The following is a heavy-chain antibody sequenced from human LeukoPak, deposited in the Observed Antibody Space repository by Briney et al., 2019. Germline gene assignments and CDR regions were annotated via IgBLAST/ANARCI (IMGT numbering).Heavy chain of an antibody. D-gene: IGHD6-19*01. CDR2: INLNSGGT. J-gene: IGHJ4*02. CDR3: ARGASGDSSGWYYY. Sequence: ASVKVSCKASVYTFTGYYIHWVRQAPGHGLEWMGWINLNSGGTNYAQKVQGRVTMTRDTSSSTAYMEVSRLKSDDTAVYYCARGASGDSSGWYYYWGQGTLVTVSS. CDR1: VYTFTGYY. V-gene: IGHV1-2*02.